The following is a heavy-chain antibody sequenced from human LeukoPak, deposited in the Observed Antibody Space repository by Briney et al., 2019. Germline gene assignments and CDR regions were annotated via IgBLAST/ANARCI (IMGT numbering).Heavy chain of an antibody. Sequence: ASVKVSCKAFGYTFTSNYMHWVRQAPGQGLEWMGIINPSGGSTSYAQKFQGRVTMTRDMSTTTVYMHLSSLRSEDTAVYYCAREAVTIFGLVRTQTPKGPHRFDPWGQGTLVTVSS. V-gene: IGHV1-46*01. CDR3: AREAVTIFGLVRTQTPKGPHRFDP. CDR1: GYTFTSNY. CDR2: INPSGGST. D-gene: IGHD3-3*01. J-gene: IGHJ5*02.